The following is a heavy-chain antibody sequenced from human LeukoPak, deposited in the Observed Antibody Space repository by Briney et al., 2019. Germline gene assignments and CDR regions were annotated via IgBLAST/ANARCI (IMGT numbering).Heavy chain of an antibody. CDR1: GGSISSSSYY. CDR2: IYYSGST. CDR3: ARLLDGDRFDP. D-gene: IGHD4-17*01. J-gene: IGHJ5*02. V-gene: IGHV4-39*01. Sequence: PSETLSLTCTVSGGSISSSSYYWGWIRQPPGKGLEWIGSIYYSGSTYYNPSLKSRVTISVDTSKNQFSLKLSSVTAADTAVYYCARLLDGDRFDPWGQGTLVTVSS.